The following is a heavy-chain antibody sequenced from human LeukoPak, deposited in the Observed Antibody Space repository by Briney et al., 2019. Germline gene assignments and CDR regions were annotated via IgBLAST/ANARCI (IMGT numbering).Heavy chain of an antibody. CDR2: INFSGNT. CDR3: ARSSRYNSAWFLY. V-gene: IGHV4-59*01. D-gene: IGHD6-19*01. CDR1: GGFIRNYY. J-gene: IGHJ4*02. Sequence: SETLSLTCTVSGGFIRNYYWSWIRQPPGKGLEWIGYINFSGNTNYNPSLKSRVTISLDTSKKQFSLKLTSVTAADTAVYYCARSSRYNSAWFLYWGRGTLVTVSS.